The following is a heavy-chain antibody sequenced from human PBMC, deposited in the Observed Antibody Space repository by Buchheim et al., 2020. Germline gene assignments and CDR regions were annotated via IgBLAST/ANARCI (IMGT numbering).Heavy chain of an antibody. CDR1: GFTFSSYG. Sequence: QVQLVESGGGVVQPGRSLRLSCAASGFTFSSYGMHWVRQAPGKGLEWVAVISYDGSNKYYADSVKGRFTISRDNSKHTLYLQMNSLRAEDTAVYYCAKRDSSGYLYYYYYGMDVWGQGTT. J-gene: IGHJ6*02. V-gene: IGHV3-30*18. CDR3: AKRDSSGYLYYYYYGMDV. CDR2: ISYDGSNK. D-gene: IGHD3-22*01.